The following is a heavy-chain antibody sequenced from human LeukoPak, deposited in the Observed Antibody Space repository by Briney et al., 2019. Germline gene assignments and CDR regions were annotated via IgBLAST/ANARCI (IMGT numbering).Heavy chain of an antibody. CDR2: ISAHNGNT. D-gene: IGHD4-17*01. V-gene: IGHV1-18*04. Sequence: ASVKVSFKASGYRFTSYGIIWVRQAPGQGLDWMEGISAHNGNTNYVQKLQGRVTMTTDTSSSTAYMELRSLRSDDTAVYYCARGDDYGDYLSAFDIWGQGTMVTVSS. CDR3: ARGDDYGDYLSAFDI. CDR1: GYRFTSYG. J-gene: IGHJ3*02.